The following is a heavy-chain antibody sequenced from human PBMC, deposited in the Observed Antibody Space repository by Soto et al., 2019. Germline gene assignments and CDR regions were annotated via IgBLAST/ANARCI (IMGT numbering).Heavy chain of an antibody. CDR1: GGSFSGYY. CDR2: INHSGST. Sequence: PSETLSLTCAVYGGSFSGYYWSWIRQPPGKGLEWIGEINHSGSTNYNPSLKSRVTISVDTSKNQFSLKLSSVTAADTAVYYCARSAPSYGSGTPGYFDYWGQGTLVTVSS. D-gene: IGHD3-10*01. CDR3: ARSAPSYGSGTPGYFDY. V-gene: IGHV4-34*01. J-gene: IGHJ4*02.